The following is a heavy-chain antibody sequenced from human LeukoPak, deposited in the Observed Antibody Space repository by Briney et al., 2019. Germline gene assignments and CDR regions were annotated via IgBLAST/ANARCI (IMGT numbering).Heavy chain of an antibody. J-gene: IGHJ3*02. V-gene: IGHV4-30-4*01. CDR1: GGSISSGDYY. Sequence: SETLSLTCTVSGGSISSGDYYWSWIRQPPGKGLEWIGYIYYSGSTYYNPSLKSRVTISVDTSKNQSSLKLSSVTAADTAVYYCARVWDREGYYDSNDAFDIWGQGTMVTVSS. D-gene: IGHD3-22*01. CDR2: IYYSGST. CDR3: ARVWDREGYYDSNDAFDI.